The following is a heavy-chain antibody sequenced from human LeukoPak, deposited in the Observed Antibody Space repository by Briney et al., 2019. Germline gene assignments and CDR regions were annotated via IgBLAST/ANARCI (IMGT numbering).Heavy chain of an antibody. CDR2: INPNSGGT. CDR3: ARGVPVMYYSSGYCDY. V-gene: IGHV1-2*02. D-gene: IGHD3-22*01. J-gene: IGHJ4*02. CDR1: GYTFTGYY. Sequence: ASVKVSCKASGYTFTGYYMHWVRQAPGQGLEWMGWINPNSGGTNYAQKFQGRVTMARDTSISTAYMELSRLRYDDTAVYYCARGVPVMYYSSGYCDYWGQGTLVTVSS.